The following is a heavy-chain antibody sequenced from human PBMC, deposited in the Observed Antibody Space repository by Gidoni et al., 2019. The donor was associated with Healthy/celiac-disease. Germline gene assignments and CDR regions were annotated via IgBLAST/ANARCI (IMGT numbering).Heavy chain of an antibody. CDR1: GGSFSGYY. CDR2: INPSGST. D-gene: IGHD2-21*02. J-gene: IGHJ4*02. CDR3: AREDVVTANHY. Sequence: QVQLQQWGAGLLKPSETLSLTCAVYGGSFSGYYWSWNRQPPGKGLEWIGEINPSGSTNYNPSLKSRVTISVDTSKSQFSLKLGSVTAADTAVYYCAREDVVTANHYWGQGTLVTVSS. V-gene: IGHV4-34*01.